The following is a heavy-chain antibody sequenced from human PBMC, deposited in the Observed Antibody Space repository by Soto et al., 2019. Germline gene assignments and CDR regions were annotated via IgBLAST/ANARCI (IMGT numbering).Heavy chain of an antibody. CDR3: ASPNPKYDFWSGYTSYGMDV. J-gene: IGHJ6*02. V-gene: IGHV5-10-1*01. Sequence: LGESLKISCKGSGYSFTSYWISWVRQMPGKGLEWMGRIDPSDSYTNYSPSFQGHVTISADKSISTAYLQWSSLKASDTAMYYCASPNPKYDFWSGYTSYGMDVWGQGTTVTVSS. D-gene: IGHD3-3*01. CDR2: IDPSDSYT. CDR1: GYSFTSYW.